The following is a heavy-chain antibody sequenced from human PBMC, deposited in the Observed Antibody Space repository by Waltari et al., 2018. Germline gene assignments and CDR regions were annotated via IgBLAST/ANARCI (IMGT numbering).Heavy chain of an antibody. Sequence: EVQLVESGGGLVQLGGSLRLSCADSRFTFSGCEMDWVLPAPGKGLEWVSYISASGSVITYADSVKGRFTISRDNANNSLYLQMNNLRAEDTAVYYCALESAGSAYDAFDVWGQGTLVTVSS. CDR1: RFTFSGCE. CDR3: ALESAGSAYDAFDV. J-gene: IGHJ3*01. CDR2: ISASGSVI. V-gene: IGHV3-48*03. D-gene: IGHD3-22*01.